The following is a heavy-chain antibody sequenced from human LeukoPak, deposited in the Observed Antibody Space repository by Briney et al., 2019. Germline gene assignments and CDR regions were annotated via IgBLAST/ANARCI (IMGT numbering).Heavy chain of an antibody. CDR3: ARRTVSSWFYFDY. CDR2: IYPGDSDT. Sequence: GESLKISCKGSGYSFTSYWIGWVRQMPGKGLEWMGIIYPGDSDTRYSPSFQGQVTISADKSITTAYLQWSSLKASDSAMYYCARRTVSSWFYFDYWGQGALVTVSS. V-gene: IGHV5-51*01. CDR1: GYSFTSYW. J-gene: IGHJ4*02. D-gene: IGHD6-13*01.